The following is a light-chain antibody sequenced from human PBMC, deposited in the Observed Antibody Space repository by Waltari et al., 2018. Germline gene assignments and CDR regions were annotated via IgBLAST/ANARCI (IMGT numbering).Light chain of an antibody. V-gene: IGKV3-15*01. CDR2: DAT. CDR1: QSIGSN. CDR3: QQRSNWPPIT. Sequence: EIVMTQSPATLSVSPGESATLSCRASQSIGSNLAWYQQKPGQAPRLLIYDATTRDTDIAARFSGSGSGTEFILTISSLQSEDFAVYFCQQRSNWPPITFGQGTRLEIK. J-gene: IGKJ5*01.